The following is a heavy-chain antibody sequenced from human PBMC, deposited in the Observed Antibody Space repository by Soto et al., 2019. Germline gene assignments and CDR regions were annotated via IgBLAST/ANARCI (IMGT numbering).Heavy chain of an antibody. CDR1: EETFNKFA. V-gene: IGHV1-69*06. CDR2: IILLFGKT. D-gene: IGHD2-15*01. J-gene: IGHJ5*02. Sequence: QVELVQSGAEVKTPGSSVKVSCKASEETFNKFAITWVRQAPGQGLEWIGGIILLFGKTVYTQHFRGRITITADKSTSTVYMELDNFRSEDTAIYYCTRAPFDFYSSIDPWGPGTLVTVSS. CDR3: TRAPFDFYSSIDP.